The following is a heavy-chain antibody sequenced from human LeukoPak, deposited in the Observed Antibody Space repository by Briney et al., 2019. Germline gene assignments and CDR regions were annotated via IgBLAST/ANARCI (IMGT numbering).Heavy chain of an antibody. CDR3: ARLSMYYDFWSGYYFDC. J-gene: IGHJ4*02. CDR1: GGSISSYY. Sequence: PSETLSLTCTVSGGSISSYYWSWIRQPAGKGLEWIGRIYTSGSTNYNPSLKSRVTMSVDTSKNQFSLKLSSVTAADTAVYYCARLSMYYDFWSGYYFDCWGQGTLVTVSS. V-gene: IGHV4-4*07. D-gene: IGHD3-3*01. CDR2: IYTSGST.